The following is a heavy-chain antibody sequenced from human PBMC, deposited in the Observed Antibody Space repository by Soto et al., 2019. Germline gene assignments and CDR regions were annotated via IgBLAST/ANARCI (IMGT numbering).Heavy chain of an antibody. D-gene: IGHD6-19*01. J-gene: IGHJ4*02. V-gene: IGHV1-69*08. CDR2: IIPILGIA. CDR3: ARDERDSGWYLPFDY. Sequence: QVQLVQSGAEVKKPGSSVKVSCKASGGTFSRYTISWVRQAPGQGLEWMGRIIPILGIANYAQKFQGRVTITADKSTSTAYMELSSLRSEDTAVYYCARDERDSGWYLPFDYWGQGTLVTVS. CDR1: GGTFSRYT.